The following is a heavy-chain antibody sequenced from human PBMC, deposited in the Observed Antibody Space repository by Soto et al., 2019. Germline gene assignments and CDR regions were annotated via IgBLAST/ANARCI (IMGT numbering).Heavy chain of an antibody. CDR1: SGSISSSNW. J-gene: IGHJ5*02. D-gene: IGHD3-16*02. Sequence: QVQLQESGPGLVKPSGTLSLTCAVSSGSISSSNWWSWVRQPPGKGLEWIGEIYHSGSTNYNPSLKSRVTISVDKSKNQFSPKLSSVTAADTAVYYCARGVKSIWGSYRYFWFDPWGQGTLVTVSS. CDR3: ARGVKSIWGSYRYFWFDP. CDR2: IYHSGST. V-gene: IGHV4-4*02.